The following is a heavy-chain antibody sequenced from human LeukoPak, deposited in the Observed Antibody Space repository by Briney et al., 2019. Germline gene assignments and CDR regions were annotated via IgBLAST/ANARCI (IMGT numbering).Heavy chain of an antibody. V-gene: IGHV4-30-2*01. CDR3: ARGEGFFDY. Sequence: SETLSLTCAVSGGSISSGGYSWSWIRQPPGKGLEWIGYIYHSGSTHYNPSLKSRVTISVDRSKNQFSLKLSSVTAADTAVYYCARGEGFFDYWGQGTLVTVSS. CDR2: IYHSGST. J-gene: IGHJ4*02. CDR1: GGSISSGGYS.